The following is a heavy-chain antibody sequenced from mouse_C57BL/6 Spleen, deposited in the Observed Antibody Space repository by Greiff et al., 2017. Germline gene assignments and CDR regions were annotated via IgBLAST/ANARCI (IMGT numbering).Heavy chain of an antibody. CDR1: GYTFTDYY. CDR3: ARIYYGST. J-gene: IGHJ3*01. D-gene: IGHD1-1*01. CDR2: IYPGSGNT. Sequence: QVQLQQSGAELVRPGASVKLSCKASGYTFTDYYINWVKQRPGQGLEWIARIYPGSGNTYYNEKFKGKATLTAEKSSSTAYMQLSSLTSEDSAVYFCARIYYGSTWGQGTLVTVSA. V-gene: IGHV1-76*01.